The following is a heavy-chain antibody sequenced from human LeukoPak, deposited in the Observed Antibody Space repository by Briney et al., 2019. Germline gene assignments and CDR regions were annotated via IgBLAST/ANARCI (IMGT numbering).Heavy chain of an antibody. J-gene: IGHJ4*02. Sequence: GGSLRLSCAASGFTFSSYAMTWVRRAPGKGLEWVSGITGSGISPYYADSVKGRFTISRDNSKNTLFLQMDSLRAEDTALYYCAKLTTPGVTDYWGQGTLVTVSS. CDR1: GFTFSSYA. CDR2: ITGSGISP. D-gene: IGHD1-1*01. V-gene: IGHV3-23*01. CDR3: AKLTTPGVTDY.